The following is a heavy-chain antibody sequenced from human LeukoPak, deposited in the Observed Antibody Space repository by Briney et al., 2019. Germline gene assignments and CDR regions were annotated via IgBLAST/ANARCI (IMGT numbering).Heavy chain of an antibody. Sequence: GRSLRLSCAASGFTFSDYGMHWVRQAPGKGLEWVAVIWYDGSHKYYVDSVKGRFTISRDDSKNTLYLQMNSLRAEDTAVYYCARDRLIAAPSYYFDYWGQGTLVTVSS. CDR1: GFTFSDYG. J-gene: IGHJ4*02. CDR3: ARDRLIAAPSYYFDY. V-gene: IGHV3-33*01. D-gene: IGHD6-13*01. CDR2: IWYDGSHK.